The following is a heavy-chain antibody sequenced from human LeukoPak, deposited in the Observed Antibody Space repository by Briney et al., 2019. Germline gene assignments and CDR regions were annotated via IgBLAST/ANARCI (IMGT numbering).Heavy chain of an antibody. V-gene: IGHV3-23*01. Sequence: PGGTLRLSCAASGFTFSSHGMNWVRQAPGKGLEWVSGISPNGVITYYADSVKGRFTISRDNSKGTVYLQMNSLTTEDSGLYYCAKDGGLRDGPYYFDYCGRGTLVTVSS. CDR1: GFTFSSHG. CDR2: ISPNGVIT. J-gene: IGHJ4*02. CDR3: AKDGGLRDGPYYFDY. D-gene: IGHD5-24*01.